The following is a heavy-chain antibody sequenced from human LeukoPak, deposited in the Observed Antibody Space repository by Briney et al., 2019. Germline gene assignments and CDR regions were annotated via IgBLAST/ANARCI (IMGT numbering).Heavy chain of an antibody. D-gene: IGHD6-6*01. CDR1: GYTFTGYY. Sequence: ASVKVSCKASGYTFTGYYMHWVRQAPGQGLEWMGWINPNSGGTNYAQKFQGWVTMTRDTSISTAYMELSRLRSDDTAVYYCARDQTPISIADYGMDVWGQGTTVTVSS. CDR3: ARDQTPISIADYGMDV. CDR2: INPNSGGT. V-gene: IGHV1-2*04. J-gene: IGHJ6*02.